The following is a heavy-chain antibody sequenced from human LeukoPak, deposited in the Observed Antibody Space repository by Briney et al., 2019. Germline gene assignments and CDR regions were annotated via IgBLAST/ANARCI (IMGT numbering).Heavy chain of an antibody. V-gene: IGHV4-59*05. CDR1: GGSISAYY. Sequence: PSETLSLTCTVSGGSISAYYWSWIRQPPGKGLEWIGSIYYSGSTYYNPSLKSRVTISVDTSKNQFSLKLSSVTAADTAVYYCARQPTPIAAADTNFDYWGQGTLVTVSS. J-gene: IGHJ4*02. CDR2: IYYSGST. CDR3: ARQPTPIAAADTNFDY. D-gene: IGHD6-13*01.